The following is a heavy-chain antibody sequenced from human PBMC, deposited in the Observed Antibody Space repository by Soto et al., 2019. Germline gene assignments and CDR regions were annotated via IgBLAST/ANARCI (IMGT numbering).Heavy chain of an antibody. CDR1: GFTFSSYA. D-gene: IGHD6-19*01. Sequence: TGGSLRLSCAASGFTFSSYAMSWVRQAPGKGLEWVSAISGSGGSTYYADSVKGRFTISRDNSKNTLYLQMNSLRAEDTAVYYCAKDPRSYSSGLFDPWGQGTLVTVSS. CDR2: ISGSGGST. V-gene: IGHV3-23*01. J-gene: IGHJ5*02. CDR3: AKDPRSYSSGLFDP.